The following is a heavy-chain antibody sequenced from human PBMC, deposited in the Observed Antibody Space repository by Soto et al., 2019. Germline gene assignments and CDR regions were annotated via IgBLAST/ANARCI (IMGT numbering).Heavy chain of an antibody. V-gene: IGHV3-7*02. Sequence: GGSLRLSCVGSGFTFGSYSMNWVRQAPGKGLEGVANISPDGSEEYYVDSVKGRFTISRDNAKNSVYLQMNSLRAEDTAVYYCASGGSSLNFDSWGQGTLVTVSS. J-gene: IGHJ4*02. CDR2: ISPDGSEE. CDR1: GFTFGSYS. CDR3: ASGGSSLNFDS. D-gene: IGHD6-6*01.